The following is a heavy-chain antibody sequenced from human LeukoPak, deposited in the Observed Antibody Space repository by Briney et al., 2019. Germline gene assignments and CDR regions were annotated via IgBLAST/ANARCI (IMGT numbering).Heavy chain of an antibody. CDR3: ARVLLWFGEPKARERSYYGMDV. CDR2: IYPGDSDT. D-gene: IGHD3-10*01. J-gene: IGHJ6*02. Sequence: GESLKISCKGSGYSFTSYWIGWVRQMPGEGLEWMGIIYPGDSDTRYSPSFQGQVTISADKSISTAYLQWSSLKASDTAMYYCARVLLWFGEPKARERSYYGMDVWGQGTTVTVSS. CDR1: GYSFTSYW. V-gene: IGHV5-51*01.